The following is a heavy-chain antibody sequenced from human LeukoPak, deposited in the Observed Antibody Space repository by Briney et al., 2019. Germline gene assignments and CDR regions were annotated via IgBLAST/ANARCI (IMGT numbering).Heavy chain of an antibody. CDR3: ARDPARIAAPHAYMDV. CDR1: GFTFSSYA. V-gene: IGHV3-30*04. CDR2: ISYDGSNK. J-gene: IGHJ6*03. Sequence: PGGSLRLSCAASGFTFSSYAMHWVRRAPGKGLEWVAVISYDGSNKYYADSVKGRFTISRDNSKNTLYLQMNSLRAEDTAVYYCARDPARIAAPHAYMDVWGKGTTVTVSS. D-gene: IGHD6-13*01.